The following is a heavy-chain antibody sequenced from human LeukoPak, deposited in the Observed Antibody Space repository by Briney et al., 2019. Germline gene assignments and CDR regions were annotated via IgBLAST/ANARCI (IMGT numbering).Heavy chain of an antibody. CDR1: GFIFSSYA. D-gene: IGHD3-3*01. J-gene: IGHJ4*02. V-gene: IGHV3-49*04. Sequence: GGSLRLSCAASGFIFSSYAMHWVRQAPGKGLEWVGFIRSKAYGGTTEYAASVKGRFTISRDDSKSIAYLQMNSLKTEDTAVYYCTRGKRIFGVVKEGIDYWGQGTLVTVSS. CDR3: TRGKRIFGVVKEGIDY. CDR2: IRSKAYGGTT.